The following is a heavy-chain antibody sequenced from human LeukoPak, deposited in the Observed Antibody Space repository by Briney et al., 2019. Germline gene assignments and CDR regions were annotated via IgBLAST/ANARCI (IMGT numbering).Heavy chain of an antibody. D-gene: IGHD4-17*01. CDR3: ARVGDYGDYYYYGMDV. Sequence: SETLSLTCAVYAGSFSGYYWSWIRQPPGKGLEWTGEINHSGSTNYNPSLKSRVTISVDTSKNQFSLKLSSVTAADTAVYYCARVGDYGDYYYYGMDVWGKGTTVTVSS. CDR1: AGSFSGYY. CDR2: INHSGST. V-gene: IGHV4-34*01. J-gene: IGHJ6*04.